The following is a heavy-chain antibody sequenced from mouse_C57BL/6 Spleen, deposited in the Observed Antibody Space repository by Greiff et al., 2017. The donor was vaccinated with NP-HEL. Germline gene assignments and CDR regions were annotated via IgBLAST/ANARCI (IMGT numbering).Heavy chain of an antibody. V-gene: IGHV1-50*01. CDR3: ASYDAMDY. CDR2: IDPSDSYT. CDR1: GYTFTSYW. Sequence: VKLQQPGAELVKPGASVKLSCKASGYTFTSYWMQWVKQRPGQGLEWIGEIDPSDSYTNYNQKFKGKATLTVDTSSSTAYMQLSSLTSEDSAVYYCASYDAMDYWGQGTSVTVSS. D-gene: IGHD6-5*01. J-gene: IGHJ4*01.